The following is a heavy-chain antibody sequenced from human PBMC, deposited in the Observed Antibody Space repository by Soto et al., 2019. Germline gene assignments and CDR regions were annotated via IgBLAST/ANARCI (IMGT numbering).Heavy chain of an antibody. D-gene: IGHD3-3*01. J-gene: IGHJ4*02. V-gene: IGHV4-34*01. Sequence: SEPLSLTCAVYGGAFSGYYWSWIRQPPGKGLEWIGEINHSGSTNYNPSLKSRVTISVDTSKNQFSLKLRSVTAADTAVYYCVRDNLWCGNYSFFDYLGQGTRVT. CDR3: VRDNLWCGNYSFFDY. CDR2: INHSGST. CDR1: GGAFSGYY.